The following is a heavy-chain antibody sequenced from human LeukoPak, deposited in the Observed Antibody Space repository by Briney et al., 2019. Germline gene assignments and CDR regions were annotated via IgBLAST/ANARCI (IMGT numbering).Heavy chain of an antibody. D-gene: IGHD6-19*01. CDR2: IKQDGSEK. V-gene: IGHV3-7*01. CDR1: GFTFSSYW. Sequence: PGGSLRLSCAASGFTFSSYWMSWVRQAPGKGLEWVANIKQDGSEKYYVDSVKGRFTISRDNAKNSLYLQMNSLRAEDTAVYYCAREVSSGWYVLDYWGQGTLVTVSS. J-gene: IGHJ4*02. CDR3: AREVSSGWYVLDY.